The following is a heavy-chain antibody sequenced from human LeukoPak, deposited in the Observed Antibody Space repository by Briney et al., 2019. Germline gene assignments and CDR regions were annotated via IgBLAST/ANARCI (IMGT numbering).Heavy chain of an antibody. CDR1: GGSISGHY. V-gene: IGHV4-59*07. CDR2: VYNSGTT. CDR3: ARLLDNDSSGDPDTFDM. Sequence: SDTLSLTCAVSGGSISGHYWSWIRQPPGKGLEWIGYVYNSGTTYYSPSLHSRVTISVDTSNNHFSLKLTSVTAADTAVYYCARLLDNDSSGDPDTFDMWGQGTMVTVSS. D-gene: IGHD3-22*01. J-gene: IGHJ3*02.